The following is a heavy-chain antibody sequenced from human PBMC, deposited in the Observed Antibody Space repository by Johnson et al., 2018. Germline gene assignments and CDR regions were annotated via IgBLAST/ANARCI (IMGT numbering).Heavy chain of an antibody. D-gene: IGHD6-13*01. V-gene: IGHV3-30-3*01. J-gene: IGHJ6*03. CDR2: ISYDGSNK. CDR3: ARGGRSAAVGELVDYYYYMDV. CDR1: GFTFSSYD. Sequence: QVQLVQSGGGVVQPGRSLRLSCAASGFTFSSYDMHWVRQAPGKGLERVAVISYDGSNKYYADTVKGRSTISRDNSKNTLYLQRNSLRAEDTAVYSCARGGRSAAVGELVDYYYYMDVWGKGTTVTFSS.